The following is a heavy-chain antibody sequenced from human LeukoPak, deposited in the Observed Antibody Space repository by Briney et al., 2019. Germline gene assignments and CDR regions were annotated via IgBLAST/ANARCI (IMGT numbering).Heavy chain of an antibody. J-gene: IGHJ4*02. CDR3: ARLGIGVVPSAMLGDYYFDY. CDR2: IYHGGST. D-gene: IGHD2-2*01. CDR1: GGSISSSNW. Sequence: PSETLSLTCAVSGGSISSSNWWSWVRQPPGKGLEWIGEIYHGGSTNYNPSLKSRVAMSVDTSKNQFSLKLTSVTAADTAVYYCARLGIGVVPSAMLGDYYFDYWGQGTLVTVSS. V-gene: IGHV4-4*02.